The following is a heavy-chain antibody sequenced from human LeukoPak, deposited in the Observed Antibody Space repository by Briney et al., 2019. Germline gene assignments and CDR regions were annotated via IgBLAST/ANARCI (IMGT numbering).Heavy chain of an antibody. CDR3: ARAGYDFWSGYYHSLDY. D-gene: IGHD3-3*01. CDR1: GFTFSSYA. Sequence: GGSLRLSCAASGFTFSSYAMHWVRQAPGKGLEWVAVISYDGSNKYYADSVKGRFTISRDNSKNTLYLQMNSLRAEDTAVYYCARAGYDFWSGYYHSLDYWGQGTLVTASS. CDR2: ISYDGSNK. J-gene: IGHJ4*02. V-gene: IGHV3-30-3*01.